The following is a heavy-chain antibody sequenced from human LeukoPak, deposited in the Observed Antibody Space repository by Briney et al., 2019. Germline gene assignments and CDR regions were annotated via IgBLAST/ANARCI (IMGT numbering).Heavy chain of an antibody. V-gene: IGHV4-39*07. CDR1: GCSISSSSYY. CDR3: ARESLTYYYDSSGYSDYYYYYMDV. CDR2: IYYSGST. J-gene: IGHJ6*03. Sequence: SGTLSLTCIVSGCSISSSSYYWGWIRQPPGKGREWIGCIYYSGSTYYNPSLKSRVTISVDTSKNQFSLKLSPVTAADTAVYYCARESLTYYYDSSGYSDYYYYYMDVWGKGTTVTVSS. D-gene: IGHD3-22*01.